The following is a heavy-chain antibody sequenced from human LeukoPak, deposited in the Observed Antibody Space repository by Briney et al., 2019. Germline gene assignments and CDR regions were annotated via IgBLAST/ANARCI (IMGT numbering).Heavy chain of an antibody. D-gene: IGHD1-26*01. V-gene: IGHV4-39*01. CDR3: ARQGAVGATGFDF. Sequence: PSETLSLTCSVSGDSISGISYYWGWIRQPPGKGLKWIGKIYYSGSSYNNPSLESRVVISLDTSRNQFSLKLTSVTATDTAVYYCARQGAVGATGFDFWGQGILVTVSS. CDR1: GDSISGISYY. J-gene: IGHJ4*02. CDR2: IYYSGSS.